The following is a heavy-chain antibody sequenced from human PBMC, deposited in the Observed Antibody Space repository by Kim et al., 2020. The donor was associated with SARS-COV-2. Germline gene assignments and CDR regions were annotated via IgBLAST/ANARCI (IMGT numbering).Heavy chain of an antibody. V-gene: IGHV3-23*01. CDR3: AGSQPGSYLNDMDV. D-gene: IGHD1-26*01. Sequence: ASVTGRFSISRDNSKTTLYLQMNSLKAEDTAVYYCAGSQPGSYLNDMDVWGQGTTVTVSS. J-gene: IGHJ6*02.